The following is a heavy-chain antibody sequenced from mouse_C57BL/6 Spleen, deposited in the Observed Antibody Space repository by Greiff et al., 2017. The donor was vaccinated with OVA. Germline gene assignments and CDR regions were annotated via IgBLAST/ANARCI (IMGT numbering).Heavy chain of an antibody. CDR3: ALDYEGSSSYAMDY. V-gene: IGHV14-3*01. D-gene: IGHD1-1*01. J-gene: IGHJ4*01. CDR2: IDPANGYT. CDR1: GFTIKNTY. Sequence: VQLQQSVAELVRPGASVKLSCTASGFTIKNTYMHWVKQRPEQGLEWIGRIDPANGYTKYAPQFQGKATIPAATSSHTAYLQLSSQTTEDTANDYGALDYEGSSSYAMDYWGQGTTVTVSS.